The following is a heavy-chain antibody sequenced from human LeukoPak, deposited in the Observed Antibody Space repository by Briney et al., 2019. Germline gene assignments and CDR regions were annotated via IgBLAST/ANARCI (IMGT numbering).Heavy chain of an antibody. V-gene: IGHV3-30*04. CDR3: ARDRAEYSSGWLMFY. CDR2: ISYDGSNK. J-gene: IGHJ4*02. Sequence: GGSLRLSCAASGFTFSSYAMHWVRQAPGKGLEWVAVISYDGSNKYYADSVKGRFTISRDNSKNTLYLQMNSLRAEDTAVYYCARDRAEYSSGWLMFYWGQGTLVTVSS. CDR1: GFTFSSYA. D-gene: IGHD6-19*01.